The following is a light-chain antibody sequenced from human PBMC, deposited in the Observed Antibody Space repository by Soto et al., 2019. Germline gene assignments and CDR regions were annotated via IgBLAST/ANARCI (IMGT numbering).Light chain of an antibody. CDR3: SSYAGSSVPVA. CDR1: SSDFGGYNF. Sequence: QPVLTKPPSASGSPGQSVTIPCPGASSDFGGYNFVSWYQQHPGKAPKLMIYDVTKRPSGVPDRFSGSKSGNTASLTVSGLQADDEADYYCSSYAGSSVPVAFGGGTKVTVL. CDR2: DVT. J-gene: IGLJ2*01. V-gene: IGLV2-8*01.